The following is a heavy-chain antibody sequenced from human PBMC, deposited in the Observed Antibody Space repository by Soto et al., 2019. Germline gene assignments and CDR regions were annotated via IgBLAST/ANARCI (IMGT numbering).Heavy chain of an antibody. D-gene: IGHD6-19*01. Sequence: AAVNVSCKASGYTFSGHYMHGIRQAPGQGPEWLGWINANSGDTDRAPKFQDRLTMTRDTSISTAYLELSRLRSDDTAVYYCARGGALDGTSPPFNHWGQGTLVTVSS. J-gene: IGHJ4*02. V-gene: IGHV1-2*02. CDR2: INANSGDT. CDR1: GYTFSGHY. CDR3: ARGGALDGTSPPFNH.